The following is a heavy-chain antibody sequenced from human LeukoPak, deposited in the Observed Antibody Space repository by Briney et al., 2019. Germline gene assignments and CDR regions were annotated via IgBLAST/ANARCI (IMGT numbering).Heavy chain of an antibody. V-gene: IGHV3-53*01. CDR1: GFTVSSNY. CDR2: IYSGGDT. Sequence: GGSLRLSCAASGFTVSSNYMSWVRQAPGKGLEWVSVIYSGGDTYYADSVKGRFTISRDNSKNTLYLQMNSLRAEDTAVYYCARDTADQIDYWGQGTLVTVSP. D-gene: IGHD2-2*01. CDR3: ARDTADQIDY. J-gene: IGHJ4*02.